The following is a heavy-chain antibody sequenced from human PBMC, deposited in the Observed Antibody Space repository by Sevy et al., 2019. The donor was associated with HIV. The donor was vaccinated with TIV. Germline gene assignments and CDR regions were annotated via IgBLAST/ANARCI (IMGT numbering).Heavy chain of an antibody. CDR2: ISYDGSNK. D-gene: IGHD3-9*01. J-gene: IGHJ5*02. CDR3: ARDELRYFDWLGPFDP. V-gene: IGHV3-30-3*01. CDR1: GFTFSSYA. Sequence: GGSLRLSCAASGFTFSSYAMHWVRQAPGKGLEWVAVISYDGSNKYYADSAKGRFTISRDNSKNTLYLQMNSLRAEDTAVYYCARDELRYFDWLGPFDPWGQGTLVTVSS.